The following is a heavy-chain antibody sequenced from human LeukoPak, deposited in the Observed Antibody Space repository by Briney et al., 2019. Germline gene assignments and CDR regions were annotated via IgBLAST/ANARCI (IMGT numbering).Heavy chain of an antibody. CDR2: IKSKTEGGTT. CDR1: GFTFSNAW. Sequence: PGGSLRPSCAASGFTFSNAWMSWVRQAPGQGLEWVGRIKSKTEGGTTDYAAPVKGRFTISRDDSKNTLYLQMNSLKTEDTAVYYCTTDLDWNYEGFDYWGQATLVTVSS. J-gene: IGHJ4*02. V-gene: IGHV3-15*01. CDR3: TTDLDWNYEGFDY. D-gene: IGHD1-7*01.